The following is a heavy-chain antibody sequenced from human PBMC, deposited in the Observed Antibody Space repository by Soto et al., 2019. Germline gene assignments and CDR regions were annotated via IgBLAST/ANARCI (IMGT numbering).Heavy chain of an antibody. Sequence: EVQLEESGGGLVQPGGSLKLSCAASGVTFSDSSIHWVRQASGKVLVWVGRIRNKAKSSATAYAAALEGRLTVSRDDSKNMAYLQMNSLKAADTAVYYCAWFAKASDGMAVWGRGTTVTVSS. CDR1: GVTFSDSS. CDR2: IRNKAKSSAT. CDR3: AWFAKASDGMAV. V-gene: IGHV3-73*02. D-gene: IGHD3-10*01. J-gene: IGHJ6*02.